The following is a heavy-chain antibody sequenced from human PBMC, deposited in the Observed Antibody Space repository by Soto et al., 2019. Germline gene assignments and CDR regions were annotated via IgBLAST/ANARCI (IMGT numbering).Heavy chain of an antibody. CDR1: GGSISSYY. CDR3: ARSRGTTIESAEYFQH. J-gene: IGHJ1*01. D-gene: IGHD5-12*01. V-gene: IGHV4-59*01. Sequence: PSETLSLTCTVSGGSISSYYWSWIRQPPGKGLEWIGYIYYSGSTNYNPSLKSRVTISVDTSKNQFSLKLSSVTAADTAVYYCARSRGTTIESAEYFQHWGQGTLVTVSS. CDR2: IYYSGST.